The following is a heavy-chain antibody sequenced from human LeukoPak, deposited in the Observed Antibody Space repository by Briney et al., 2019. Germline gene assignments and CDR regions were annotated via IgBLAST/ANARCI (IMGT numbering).Heavy chain of an antibody. D-gene: IGHD3-16*02. CDR3: AKDRRYSTVYYYFDC. J-gene: IGHJ4*02. V-gene: IGHV3-23*01. CDR2: ISGGGVST. CDR1: GFTFSAYA. Sequence: GGSLRLSCAASGFTFSAYAMNWVRQAPGKGLEWVSVISGGGVSTYYADSVKGRFTISRDNSKNTLYLQMNGLRAEDTAVYYCAKDRRYSTVYYYFDCWGQGALVTVSS.